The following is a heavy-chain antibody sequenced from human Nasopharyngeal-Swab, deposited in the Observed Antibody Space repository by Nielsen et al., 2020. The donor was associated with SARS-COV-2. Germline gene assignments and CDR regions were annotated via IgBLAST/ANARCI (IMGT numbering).Heavy chain of an antibody. Sequence: GGSLRLSCTASGFTFGDYAMSWFRQAPGKGLEWVGFIRSKAYGGTTEYAASVKGRFTISRDDSKSIAYLQMNSLKTEDTAVYYCTREQPDYYDSSGYYPIPFDSWGQGTLGTVSS. CDR2: IRSKAYGGTT. V-gene: IGHV3-49*03. J-gene: IGHJ4*02. CDR3: TREQPDYYDSSGYYPIPFDS. D-gene: IGHD3-22*01. CDR1: GFTFGDYA.